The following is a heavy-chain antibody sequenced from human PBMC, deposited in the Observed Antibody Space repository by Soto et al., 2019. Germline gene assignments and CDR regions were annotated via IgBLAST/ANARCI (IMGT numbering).Heavy chain of an antibody. V-gene: IGHV1-58*01. CDR1: GFTFTSSA. CDR3: AADSYSSSWEYYYGMDV. D-gene: IGHD6-13*01. CDR2: IVVGSGNT. J-gene: IGHJ6*02. Sequence: ASVKVSCKASGFTFTSSAVQWVRQARGQRLEWIGWIVVGSGNTNYAQKFQERVTITRDMSTSTAYMELSSLRSEDTAVYYCAADSYSSSWEYYYGMDVWGQGTTVTVSS.